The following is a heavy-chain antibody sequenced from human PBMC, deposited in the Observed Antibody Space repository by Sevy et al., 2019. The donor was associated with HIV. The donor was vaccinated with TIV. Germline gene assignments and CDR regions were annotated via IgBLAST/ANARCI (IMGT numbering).Heavy chain of an antibody. CDR1: GGSISSYY. D-gene: IGHD3-10*01. Sequence: SETLSLTCTVSGGSISSYYWSWIRQPAGKGLEWIGRIYTSGSTNYNPSLKSRVTMSVDTSKNQFSLKLSSVTAADTAGNYGARELVTMVRGPIGIGMDVWGQGTTVTVSS. CDR3: ARELVTMVRGPIGIGMDV. V-gene: IGHV4-4*07. J-gene: IGHJ6*02. CDR2: IYTSGST.